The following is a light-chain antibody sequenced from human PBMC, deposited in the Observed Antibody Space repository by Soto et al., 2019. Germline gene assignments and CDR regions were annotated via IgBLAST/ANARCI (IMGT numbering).Light chain of an antibody. CDR1: SSNIGAGYD. J-gene: IGLJ7*01. CDR2: GNS. CDR3: QSYDSSLSGFAV. V-gene: IGLV1-40*01. Sequence: QSVLTLPPSVSGARGQRVTIACTGSSSNIGAGYDVHWYQQLPGTAPKLLIYGNSNRPSGVPDRFSGSKSGTSASLAITGLQAEDEADYYCQSYDSSLSGFAVFGGGTQLTVL.